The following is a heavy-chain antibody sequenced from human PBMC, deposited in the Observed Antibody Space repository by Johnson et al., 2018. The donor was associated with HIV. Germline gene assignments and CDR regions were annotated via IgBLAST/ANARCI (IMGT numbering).Heavy chain of an antibody. CDR1: GFTFSYYA. D-gene: IGHD2-15*01. V-gene: IGHV3-23*04. CDR2: ISGPGDNT. J-gene: IGHJ3*02. CDR3: AKDQSSSAFHALDI. Sequence: VESGGGLVQPGGSLRLSCAASGFTFSYYAMRWVRQAPGKVLEWVSAISGPGDNTYYADSVKGRFTISRDNAKNTLFLQMTSLRGEDTAKYYCAKDQSSSAFHALDIWGQGTVVTVSS.